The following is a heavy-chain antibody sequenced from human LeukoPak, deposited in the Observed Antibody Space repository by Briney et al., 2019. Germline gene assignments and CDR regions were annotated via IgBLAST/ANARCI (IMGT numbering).Heavy chain of an antibody. CDR1: GFTLSSYA. V-gene: IGHV3-23*01. Sequence: GGSLTLSCAVSGFTLSSYAMSWVRQAPGKGLEWVCAISGCCGSTYYPDLGKGRFTIFRDNSTNTICLQMNSLRAEHTAVYYCAKDQWVVVPAEDAFDIWGQGTMVNVSS. CDR3: AKDQWVVVPAEDAFDI. J-gene: IGHJ3*02. CDR2: ISGCCGST. D-gene: IGHD2-2*01.